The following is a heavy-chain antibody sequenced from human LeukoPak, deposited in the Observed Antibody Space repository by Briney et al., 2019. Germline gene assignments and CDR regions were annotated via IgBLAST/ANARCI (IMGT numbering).Heavy chain of an antibody. J-gene: IGHJ4*02. D-gene: IGHD3-22*01. CDR2: IYYSGST. Sequence: PSETLSLTCTVSGGSISSGGYSWSWIRQHPGKGLEWIGYIYYSGSTYYNPSLKSRVTISVDTSKNQFSLKLSSVTAADTAVYYCARDSANDSSGYSLDYWGQGTLVTVSS. CDR3: ARDSANDSSGYSLDY. CDR1: GGSISSGGYS. V-gene: IGHV4-31*03.